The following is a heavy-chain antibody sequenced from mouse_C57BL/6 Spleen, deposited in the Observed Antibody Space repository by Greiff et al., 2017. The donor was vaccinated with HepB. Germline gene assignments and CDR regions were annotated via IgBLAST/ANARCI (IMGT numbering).Heavy chain of an antibody. CDR3: TTNYGSSYYFDY. Sequence: VQLQQSGAELVRPGASVKLSCTASGFNIKDDYMHWVKQRPEQGLEWIGWIDPENSDTEYASKFQGKATITADTSSNTAYLQLSSLTSEDTAVYYCTTNYGSSYYFDYWGQGTTLTVSS. V-gene: IGHV14-4*01. D-gene: IGHD1-1*01. CDR1: GFNIKDDY. J-gene: IGHJ2*01. CDR2: IDPENSDT.